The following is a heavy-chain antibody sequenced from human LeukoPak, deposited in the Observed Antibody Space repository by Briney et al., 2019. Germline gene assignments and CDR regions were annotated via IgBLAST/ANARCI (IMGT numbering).Heavy chain of an antibody. CDR3: AKDGLSSSYYYYYMDV. V-gene: IGHV3-23*01. CDR1: GFSFSNYA. Sequence: GGSLRLSCAASGFSFSNYAMNWVRQAPGKGLEWVSVISGSGGSTRYADSVKGRFTISRGNSKNTLYLQMNSLRAEDTAVYYCAKDGLSSSYYYYYMDVWGKGTTVTVSS. CDR2: ISGSGGST. J-gene: IGHJ6*03. D-gene: IGHD6-13*01.